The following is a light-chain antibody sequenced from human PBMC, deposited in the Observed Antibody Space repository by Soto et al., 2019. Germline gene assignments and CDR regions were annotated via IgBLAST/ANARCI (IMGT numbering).Light chain of an antibody. CDR2: DAS. J-gene: IGKJ1*01. Sequence: DIQMTQSPSTLSASVGDRVTITCRASQSISSWLAWYQQKPGKAPKLLIYDASSLESGVPLRFSGSGSGTEFTLTISSLQPDDFATYYCQQYNSYLWTFGHGTKVDI. V-gene: IGKV1-5*01. CDR1: QSISSW. CDR3: QQYNSYLWT.